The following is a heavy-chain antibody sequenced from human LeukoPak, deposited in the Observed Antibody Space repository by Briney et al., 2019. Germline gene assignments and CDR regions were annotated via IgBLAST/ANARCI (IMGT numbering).Heavy chain of an antibody. Sequence: ASVKVSCKASGYTFTSYGISWVRQAPGQGLEWVGWISAYNGNTNYAQKLQGRVTMTTDTSTSTAYMELRSLGSDDTAVYYCARVFHDSSGYYPYYFDYWGQGTLVPVSS. D-gene: IGHD3-22*01. CDR1: GYTFTSYG. V-gene: IGHV1-18*01. J-gene: IGHJ4*02. CDR3: ARVFHDSSGYYPYYFDY. CDR2: ISAYNGNT.